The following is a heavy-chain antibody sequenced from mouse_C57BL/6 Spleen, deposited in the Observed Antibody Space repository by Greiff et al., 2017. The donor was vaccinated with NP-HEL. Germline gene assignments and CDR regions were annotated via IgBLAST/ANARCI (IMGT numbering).Heavy chain of an antibody. V-gene: IGHV1-64*01. D-gene: IGHD4-1*01. CDR3: AKLGHPFAY. J-gene: IGHJ3*01. CDR1: GYTFTSYW. Sequence: QVQLKQPGAELVKPGASVKLSCKASGYTFTSYWMHWVKQRPGQGLEWIGMIHPNSGSTNYNEKFKSKATLTVDKSSSTAYMQLSSLTSEDSAVYYCAKLGHPFAYWGQGTLVTVSA. CDR2: IHPNSGST.